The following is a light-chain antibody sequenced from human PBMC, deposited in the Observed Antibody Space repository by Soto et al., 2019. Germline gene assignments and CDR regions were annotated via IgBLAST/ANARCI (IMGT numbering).Light chain of an antibody. CDR3: QQYGRSPRE. Sequence: EIVLTQSPGTLSLSPGERATLSCRASQSVSSSYLAWYQQKPGQAPRLLIYGASSRATGIPDRFSGSGSGTDFTLTISRLEPEDFAVYYCQQYGRSPREFGQGTKVEIK. CDR1: QSVSSSY. V-gene: IGKV3-20*01. CDR2: GAS. J-gene: IGKJ1*01.